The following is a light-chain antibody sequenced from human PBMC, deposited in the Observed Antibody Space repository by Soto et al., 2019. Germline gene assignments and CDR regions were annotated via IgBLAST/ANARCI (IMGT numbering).Light chain of an antibody. CDR1: QSLSRN. CDR2: GVS. Sequence: EIVMTQSPTTLSVSPGERATLSCRASQSLSRNLAWYQQSPGQAPRLLIYGVSIRATGVPARFSGSESGTEFTLTISSLQSEDFAVYYCQQYNDWPSSFGQGTKLETK. CDR3: QQYNDWPSS. J-gene: IGKJ2*01. V-gene: IGKV3-15*01.